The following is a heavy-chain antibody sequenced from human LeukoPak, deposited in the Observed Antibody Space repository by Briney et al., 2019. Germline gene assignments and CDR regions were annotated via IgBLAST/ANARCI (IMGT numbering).Heavy chain of an antibody. Sequence: ASVKVSCKASGYTFTSYGISWVRQAPGQGLEWMGWISAYNGNTNYAQKLQGRVTMTTDTSTSTAYMELSSLRSEDTAVYYCARVGATEGAFDYWGQGTLVTVSS. V-gene: IGHV1-18*01. CDR3: ARVGATEGAFDY. CDR2: ISAYNGNT. CDR1: GYTFTSYG. D-gene: IGHD1-26*01. J-gene: IGHJ4*02.